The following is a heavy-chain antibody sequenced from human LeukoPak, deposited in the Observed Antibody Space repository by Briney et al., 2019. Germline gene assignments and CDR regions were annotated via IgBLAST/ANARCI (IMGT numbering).Heavy chain of an antibody. D-gene: IGHD3-3*01. CDR1: GGSISSYY. J-gene: IGHJ6*03. CDR2: IYTSGST. CDR3: ARQGPDYDFWSGYGYYYMDV. Sequence: PSETLSLTCTVSGGSISSYYWSWIRQPPGKGLEWIGYIYTSGSTNYNPSLKSRVTISVDTSKNQFSLKLSSVTTADTAVYYCARQGPDYDFWSGYGYYYMDVWGKGTTVTVSS. V-gene: IGHV4-4*09.